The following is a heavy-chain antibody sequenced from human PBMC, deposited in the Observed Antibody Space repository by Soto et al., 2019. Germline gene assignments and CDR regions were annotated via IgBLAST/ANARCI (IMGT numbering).Heavy chain of an antibody. CDR2: INHSGST. J-gene: IGHJ6*02. Sequence: SETLSLTCAVYGGSFSGYYWSWIRQPPGKGLEWIGEINHSGSTNYNPSLKSRVTISVDTSKNQFSLKLSSVTAADTAVYYCARGSRGLITIFDQGYYYYGMDVWGQGTTVTVSS. CDR3: ARGSRGLITIFDQGYYYYGMDV. CDR1: GGSFSGYY. D-gene: IGHD3-9*01. V-gene: IGHV4-34*01.